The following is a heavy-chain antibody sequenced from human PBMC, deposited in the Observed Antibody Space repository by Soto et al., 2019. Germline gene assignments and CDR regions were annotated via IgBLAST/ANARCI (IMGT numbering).Heavy chain of an antibody. CDR1: GGSIGSSDYY. CDR3: VRQRRYYYDSSGYPDY. D-gene: IGHD3-22*01. V-gene: IGHV4-39*01. CDR2: IYYSGST. J-gene: IGHJ4*02. Sequence: SETLSLTCTVSGGSIGSSDYYWGFIRQPPGKGLEWIGTIYYSGSTYYNPSLKSRVTISVDASKNQFSLKLNSVTAADTAVYYCVRQRRYYYDSSGYPDYWGQGTLVTVSS.